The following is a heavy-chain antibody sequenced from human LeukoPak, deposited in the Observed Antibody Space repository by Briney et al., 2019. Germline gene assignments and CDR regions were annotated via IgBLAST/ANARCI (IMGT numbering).Heavy chain of an antibody. D-gene: IGHD3-22*01. Sequence: ASVTVSCKASGYTFTSYDINWVRQAPGQGLEWMGWMNPNSGNTGYAQKFQGRVTMTRNTSISTAYMELSSLRSEDTAVYYCARGVPAHYYDSSGYYPWGQGTLVTVSS. J-gene: IGHJ5*02. V-gene: IGHV1-8*01. CDR1: GYTFTSYD. CDR3: ARGVPAHYYDSSGYYP. CDR2: MNPNSGNT.